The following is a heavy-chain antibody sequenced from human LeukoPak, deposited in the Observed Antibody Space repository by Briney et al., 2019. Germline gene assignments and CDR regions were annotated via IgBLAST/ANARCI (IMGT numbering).Heavy chain of an antibody. CDR3: VRDTFSPDAFDI. V-gene: IGHV3-21*01. CDR1: GYTFSSYS. D-gene: IGHD3-16*01. CDR2: ISTSSSYI. Sequence: GGSLRLSCAASGYTFSSYSMNWVRQAPGKGLEWVSSISTSSSYIYSADSVKGRFTISRDNAKNSLYLQMNSLRAEDTAVYYCVRDTFSPDAFDIWGQGTMVTVSS. J-gene: IGHJ3*02.